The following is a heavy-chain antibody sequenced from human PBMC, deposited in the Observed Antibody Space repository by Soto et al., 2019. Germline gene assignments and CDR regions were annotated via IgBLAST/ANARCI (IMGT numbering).Heavy chain of an antibody. D-gene: IGHD4-17*01. V-gene: IGHV4-59*01. CDR2: IFYSGST. Sequence: SETLSLTCTVAGGSISSYYWSWIRQPPGKRLEWIGYIFYSGSTNYNPSLKSRVTISVDTSKNQFSLKLSSVTAADTAVYYCARRYGDAVDFWGQGTLVTVSS. J-gene: IGHJ4*02. CDR3: ARRYGDAVDF. CDR1: GGSISSYY.